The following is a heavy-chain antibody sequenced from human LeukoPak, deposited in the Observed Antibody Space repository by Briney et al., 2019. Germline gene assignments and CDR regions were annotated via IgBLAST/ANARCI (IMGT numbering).Heavy chain of an antibody. Sequence: GGSLRLSCAASGFTFSGSAMHWVRQASGKGLEWVGRIRSKANSYATAYAASVKGRFTISRDDSKNTAHLQMNSLKTEDTAVYYCTRLNYDFWSGYPTDAFDIWGQGTMVTVSS. J-gene: IGHJ3*02. D-gene: IGHD3-3*01. V-gene: IGHV3-73*01. CDR2: IRSKANSYAT. CDR3: TRLNYDFWSGYPTDAFDI. CDR1: GFTFSGSA.